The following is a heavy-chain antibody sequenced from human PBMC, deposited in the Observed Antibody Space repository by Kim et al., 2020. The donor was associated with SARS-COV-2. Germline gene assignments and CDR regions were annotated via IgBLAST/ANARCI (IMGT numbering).Heavy chain of an antibody. CDR2: ISYDGSNK. V-gene: IGHV3-30*04. CDR1: GFTFSSYA. D-gene: IGHD1-1*01. Sequence: GGSLRLSCAASGFTFSSYAMHWVRQAPGKGLEWVAVISYDGSNKYYADSVRGRFTISRDNSKNTLYLQMNSPRAEDTAVYYCARAPSWNDEVYYYGMDVWGQGTTVTVSS. CDR3: ARAPSWNDEVYYYGMDV. J-gene: IGHJ6*02.